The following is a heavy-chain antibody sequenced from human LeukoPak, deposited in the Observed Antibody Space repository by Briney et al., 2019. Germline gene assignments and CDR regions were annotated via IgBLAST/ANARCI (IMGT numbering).Heavy chain of an antibody. V-gene: IGHV4-4*07. CDR2: IYTSGST. Sequence: PSETLSLTCTVSGGSISSYYWSWIRQPAGKGLEWIGRIYTSGSTNYNPSLKSRVTISVDTSKNQFSLKLSSVTAADTAVYYCARRGYSSSWYGLEYWGQGTLVTVSS. D-gene: IGHD6-13*01. J-gene: IGHJ4*02. CDR1: GGSISSYY. CDR3: ARRGYSSSWYGLEY.